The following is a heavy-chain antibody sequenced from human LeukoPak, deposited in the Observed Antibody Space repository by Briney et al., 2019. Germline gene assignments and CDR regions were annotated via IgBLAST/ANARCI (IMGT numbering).Heavy chain of an antibody. CDR2: INPSGGST. V-gene: IGHV1-46*01. CDR1: GYTFTSYY. J-gene: IGHJ4*02. Sequence: ASVKVSCKASGYTFTSYYMHWVRQAPGQGLEWMGIINPSGGSTSYAQKFQGRVTMTRDTSTSTVHMELSSLRSEDTAVYYCARDKWQQLVRYYFDYWGQGTLVTVSS. D-gene: IGHD6-13*01. CDR3: ARDKWQQLVRYYFDY.